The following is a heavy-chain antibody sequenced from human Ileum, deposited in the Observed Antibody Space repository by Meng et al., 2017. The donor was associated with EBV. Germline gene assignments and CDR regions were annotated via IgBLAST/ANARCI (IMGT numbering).Heavy chain of an antibody. CDR1: GYSNSTTNW. D-gene: IGHD1-26*01. J-gene: IGHJ4*02. Sequence: QAQLQESGPGLVKPSDTLSRTCAVSGYSNSTTNWWGWIRQPPGKGLEWIGHIYYSGTTYNNPSLKSRVTMSIDPSKNQFSLKLSSVTAVDTAVYYCARNSESGSYIDYWGLGTLVTVSS. CDR2: IYYSGTT. CDR3: ARNSESGSYIDY. V-gene: IGHV4-28*01.